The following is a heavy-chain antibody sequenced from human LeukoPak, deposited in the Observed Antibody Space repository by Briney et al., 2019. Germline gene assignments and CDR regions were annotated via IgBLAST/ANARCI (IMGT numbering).Heavy chain of an antibody. CDR3: TRGQSYCGADCYSD. CDR1: GFTFINYW. V-gene: IGHV3-66*01. D-gene: IGHD2-21*02. J-gene: IGHJ4*02. CDR2: MYTGGGR. Sequence: PGGSLRLSCAASGFTFINYWMGWVRQPPGKGLEWVSVMYTGGGRYYGDSVKGRFTISRDNSKNTVFLQMNSLRVEDTALYYCTRGQSYCGADCYSDWGQGTLVTVSS.